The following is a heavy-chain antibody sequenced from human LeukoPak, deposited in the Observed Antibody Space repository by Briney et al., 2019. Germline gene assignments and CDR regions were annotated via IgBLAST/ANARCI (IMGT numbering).Heavy chain of an antibody. CDR1: GGSISSGNYY. D-gene: IGHD3-3*01. Sequence: KPSQTLSLTCTVSGGSISSGNYYWSWIRQPAGKGLEWIGRIYTSGSTNYNPSLKSRVTISVDTSKNQFSLKLSSVTAADTAVYYCAILEWLISPTPGYYYYMDVWGKGTTVTVSS. J-gene: IGHJ6*03. CDR2: IYTSGST. CDR3: AILEWLISPTPGYYYYMDV. V-gene: IGHV4-61*02.